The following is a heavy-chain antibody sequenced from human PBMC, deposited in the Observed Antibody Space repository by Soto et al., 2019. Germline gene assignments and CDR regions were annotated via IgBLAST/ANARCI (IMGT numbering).Heavy chain of an antibody. J-gene: IGHJ6*02. D-gene: IGHD2-2*02. V-gene: IGHV5-51*01. Sequence: GESLKISCNGSGHSFVTHWIGWVRQMPGKGLEWMGIIYPGDSETKYSPSFQGQVTISADKSISTAYLQWSSLKASDTALYYCARFQDCSSTSCYMENYYYYYCMDVWGQGTTVTVSS. CDR2: IYPGDSET. CDR1: GHSFVTHW. CDR3: ARFQDCSSTSCYMENYYYYYCMDV.